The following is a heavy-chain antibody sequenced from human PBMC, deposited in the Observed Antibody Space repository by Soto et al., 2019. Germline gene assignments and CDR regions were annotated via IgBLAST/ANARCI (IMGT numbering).Heavy chain of an antibody. CDR1: GGSISSSHW. CDR2: ISHTGTN. Sequence: SETLSVTCAVSGGSISSSHWWSLVRQPAGEGLEWIGEISHTGTNNNNPSLKSRVTISVDKSKNQLSLKLSSVTAADTAVYYCAREELLGEIDYWGQGTLVTVSS. J-gene: IGHJ4*02. CDR3: AREELLGEIDY. D-gene: IGHD1-26*01. V-gene: IGHV4-4*02.